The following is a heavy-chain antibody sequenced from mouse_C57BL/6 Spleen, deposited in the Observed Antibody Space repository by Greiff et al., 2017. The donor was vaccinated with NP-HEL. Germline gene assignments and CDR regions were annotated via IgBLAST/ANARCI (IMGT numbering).Heavy chain of an antibody. CDR2: ISSGSSTI. J-gene: IGHJ2*01. CDR1: GFTFSDYG. V-gene: IGHV5-17*01. Sequence: EVKLMESGGGLVKPGGSLKLSCAASGFTFSDYGMHWVRQAPEKGLEWVAYISSGSSTIYYADTVKGRFTISRDNANNTLFLQMTSLRSEDTAVYYCARCGSTTAYYFDDWGQGTTLTVSS. CDR3: ARCGSTTAYYFDD. D-gene: IGHD1-2*01.